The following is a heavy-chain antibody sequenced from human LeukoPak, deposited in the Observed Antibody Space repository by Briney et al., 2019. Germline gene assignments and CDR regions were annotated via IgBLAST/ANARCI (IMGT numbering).Heavy chain of an antibody. Sequence: GESLKISCRGSGYSFTTNWIGWVRQMPGKGLEWMGIIYPADSDARYSPSFRGHVTISADKSISTAYLQWSSLKASDTALYFCATRRDAYPIDYWGQGTLITVSS. CDR3: ATRRDAYPIDY. D-gene: IGHD5-24*01. CDR1: GYSFTTNW. CDR2: IYPADSDA. V-gene: IGHV5-51*01. J-gene: IGHJ4*02.